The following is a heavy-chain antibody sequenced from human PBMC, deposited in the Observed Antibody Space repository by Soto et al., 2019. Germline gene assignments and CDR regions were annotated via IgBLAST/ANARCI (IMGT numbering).Heavy chain of an antibody. V-gene: IGHV3-21*04. Sequence: PGGSLRLSCVASGFTFNSYNMNWVGQAAGKGLEWVSSISTSGTYKYYATSVEGRFTVSRDSAKKSLFLQMNNLGPDDTAVYYCAKSGGHGYLGQGTRVTVSS. CDR1: GFTFNSYN. D-gene: IGHD2-15*01. CDR3: AKSGGHGY. J-gene: IGHJ4*02. CDR2: ISTSGTYK.